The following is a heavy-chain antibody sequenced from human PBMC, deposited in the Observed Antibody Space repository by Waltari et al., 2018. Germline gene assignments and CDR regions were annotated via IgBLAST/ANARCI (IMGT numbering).Heavy chain of an antibody. CDR1: GATFSSYA. CDR2: IIPIVGTA. J-gene: IGHJ4*02. D-gene: IGHD6-13*01. Sequence: QVQLVQSGAEVKKPGSSVKVSCRASGATFSSYATSWVRQAPGQGLEWMGGIIPIVGTANYAQKFQGRVTITTDESTSTAYMELSSLRSEDTDVYYCATTTGYSSSWYFDYWGQGTLVTVSS. V-gene: IGHV1-69*05. CDR3: ATTTGYSSSWYFDY.